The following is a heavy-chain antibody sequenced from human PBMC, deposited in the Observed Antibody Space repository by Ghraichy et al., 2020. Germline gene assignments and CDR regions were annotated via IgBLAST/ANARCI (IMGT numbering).Heavy chain of an antibody. CDR3: ARASVYGRIAGRYYSYGMNV. Sequence: GGSLSLSYEASGFIFSNYAVSWVRQAPGKGLEWVSGISGRDGRTYYADSVKGRFTIFRDNSKNTLSLQMDSLRAEDTAVYYCARASVYGRIAGRYYSYGMNVWGRGTTVTVSS. CDR1: GFIFSNYA. CDR2: ISGRDGRT. V-gene: IGHV3-23*01. J-gene: IGHJ6*02. D-gene: IGHD3-10*01.